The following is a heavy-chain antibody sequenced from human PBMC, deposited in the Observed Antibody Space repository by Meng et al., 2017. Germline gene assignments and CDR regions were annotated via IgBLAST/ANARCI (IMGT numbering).Heavy chain of an antibody. Sequence: QVERVESGAEVKKPGASVKVSCKVSGYTLTELSMHWVRQAPGKGLEWMGGFDPEDGETIYAQKFQGRVTMTEDTSTDTAYMELSSLRSEDTAVYYCATVVGIAVAGNWEFDYWGQGTLVTVSS. J-gene: IGHJ4*02. CDR1: GYTLTELS. CDR3: ATVVGIAVAGNWEFDY. V-gene: IGHV1-24*01. D-gene: IGHD6-19*01. CDR2: FDPEDGET.